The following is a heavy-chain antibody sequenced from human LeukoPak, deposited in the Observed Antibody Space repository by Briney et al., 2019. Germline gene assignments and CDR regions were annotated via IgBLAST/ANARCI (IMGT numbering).Heavy chain of an antibody. CDR3: ARAYSIAAVFDH. CDR2: IHYSGST. J-gene: IGHJ4*02. CDR1: GASMSDSY. Sequence: SETLSLTCSVVGASMSDSYWSWIRQPPGKGLEWIGYIHYSGSTNYNPSLKSRVAMSVDTSRKQFSLELRSVTAADTAVYFCARAYSIAAVFDHWGQGILASVSS. D-gene: IGHD6-13*01. V-gene: IGHV4-59*01.